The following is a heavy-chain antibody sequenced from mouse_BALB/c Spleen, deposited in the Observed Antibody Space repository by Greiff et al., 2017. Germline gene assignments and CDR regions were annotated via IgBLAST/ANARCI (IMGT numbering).Heavy chain of an antibody. J-gene: IGHJ2*01. Sequence: QVQLQQSGAELVKPGASVKLSCKASGYTFTSYYMYWVKQRPGQGLEWIGEINPSNGGTNFNEKFKSKATLTVDKSSSTAYMQLSSLTSEDSAVYYCARGGTTATYWGQGTTLTVSS. CDR1: GYTFTSYY. V-gene: IGHV1S81*02. CDR2: INPSNGGT. CDR3: ARGGTTATY. D-gene: IGHD1-2*01.